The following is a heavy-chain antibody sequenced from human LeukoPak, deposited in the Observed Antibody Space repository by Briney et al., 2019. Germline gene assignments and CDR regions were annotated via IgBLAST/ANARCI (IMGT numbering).Heavy chain of an antibody. CDR2: IYENGGTT. D-gene: IGHD2-21*01. CDR3: AKDFRIGYSAHFDY. CDR1: GFTFRSHA. V-gene: IGHV3-23*01. Sequence: GGPLRLSCVGSGFTFRSHAMSWVRLAPEKGLEFVSGIYENGGTTYYADSVKGRFSISRDNSKNTLYLQMDSLRGEDTAVYYCAKDFRIGYSAHFDYWGQGALVTVSS. J-gene: IGHJ4*02.